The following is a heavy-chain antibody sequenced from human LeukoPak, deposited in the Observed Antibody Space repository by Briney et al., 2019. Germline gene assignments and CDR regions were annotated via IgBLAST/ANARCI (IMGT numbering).Heavy chain of an antibody. D-gene: IGHD5-18*01. CDR3: ARWVVDAAMVDD. CDR2: IYRSGYT. J-gene: IGHJ4*02. CDR1: GYSINSGYY. Sequence: SETLSLTCAVSGYSINSGYYWGWIRQPPGKRLXWIGNIYRSGYTYYNPSLKSRVTISVDTSTNHFSLKLWSVTAADTAVYYCARWVVDAAMVDDWGQGTLVTVSS. V-gene: IGHV4-38-2*01.